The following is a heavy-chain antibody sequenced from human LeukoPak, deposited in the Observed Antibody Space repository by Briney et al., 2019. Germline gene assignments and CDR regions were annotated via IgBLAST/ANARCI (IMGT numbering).Heavy chain of an antibody. Sequence: SETLSLTCTVSGGSISSYYWSWIRQPPGKGLEWIGYIYYSGSTNYNPSLKSRVTISVDTSKNQFSLKLSSVTAADTAVYYCARDLGPTYYDFWSGRQRIGMDVWGQGTTVTVSS. CDR2: IYYSGST. D-gene: IGHD3-3*01. V-gene: IGHV4-59*01. J-gene: IGHJ6*02. CDR1: GGSISSYY. CDR3: ARDLGPTYYDFWSGRQRIGMDV.